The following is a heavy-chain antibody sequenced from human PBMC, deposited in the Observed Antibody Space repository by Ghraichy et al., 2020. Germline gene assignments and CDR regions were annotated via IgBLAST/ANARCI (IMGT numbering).Heavy chain of an antibody. J-gene: IGHJ6*03. CDR3: ARLGSGSFYYYYYYMDV. Sequence: ETLSLTCNVSGASITNFYWSWIRQPPGKGLEWIGYILHGGTTDYNPSLKSRLTMSVDTSKKQLSLSLRSVTAADSAVYYCARLGSGSFYYYYYYMDVWGKGTTVTVSS. D-gene: IGHD1-26*01. V-gene: IGHV4-59*08. CDR1: GASITNFY. CDR2: ILHGGTT.